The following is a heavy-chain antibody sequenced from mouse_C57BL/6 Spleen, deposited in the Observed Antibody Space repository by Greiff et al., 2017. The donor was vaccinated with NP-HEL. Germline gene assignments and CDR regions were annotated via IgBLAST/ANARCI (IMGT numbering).Heavy chain of an antibody. CDR2: IYPGDGDT. Sequence: QVQLKQSGAELVKPGASVKISCKASGYAFSSYWMNWVKQRPGKGLEWIGQIYPGDGDTNYNGKFKGKATLTADKSSSTAYMQLSSLTSEDSAVYFCARGDYLYAMDYWGQGTSVTVSS. J-gene: IGHJ4*01. V-gene: IGHV1-80*01. CDR3: ARGDYLYAMDY. CDR1: GYAFSSYW. D-gene: IGHD2-4*01.